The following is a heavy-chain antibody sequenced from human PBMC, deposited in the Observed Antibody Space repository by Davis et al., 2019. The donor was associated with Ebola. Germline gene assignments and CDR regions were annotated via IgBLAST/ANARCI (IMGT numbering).Heavy chain of an antibody. V-gene: IGHV1-46*02. CDR2: INPSGGST. CDR1: GYTFNSYY. Sequence: AASVKVSCKASGYTFNSYYIHWVRQAPGQGLEWMGIINPSGGSTTYAQKFQGRVTMTRDTSTRTVYVELSSLRSEDTAVYYCARGRGHYESSGGDFWGQGTLVTVSS. J-gene: IGHJ4*02. CDR3: ARGRGHYESSGGDF. D-gene: IGHD3-22*01.